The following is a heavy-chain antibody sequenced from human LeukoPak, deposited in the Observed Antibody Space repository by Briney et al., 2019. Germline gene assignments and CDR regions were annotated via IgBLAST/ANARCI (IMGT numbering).Heavy chain of an antibody. Sequence: GGSLRLSCAASGFTFDDYGMSWVRQAPGKGLEWVSYISSSSDYTNYADSVRGRFTISRDNAKNSLYLQMNSLRAEDTAVYYCARPPYSSSWDPGWFDPWGQGTLITVSS. J-gene: IGHJ5*02. CDR3: ARPPYSSSWDPGWFDP. D-gene: IGHD6-13*01. CDR1: GFTFDDYG. V-gene: IGHV3-11*03. CDR2: ISSSSDYT.